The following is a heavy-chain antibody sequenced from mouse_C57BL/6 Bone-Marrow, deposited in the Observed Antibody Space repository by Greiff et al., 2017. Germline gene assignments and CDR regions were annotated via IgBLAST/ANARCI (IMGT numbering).Heavy chain of an antibody. V-gene: IGHV1-15*01. D-gene: IGHD3-3*01. CDR3: RRRGLGKRGNFDY. J-gene: IGHJ2*01. CDR2: IDPETGGT. Sequence: QVHVKQSGAELVRPGASVTLSCKASGYTFTDYEMHWVKQTPVHGLEWIGAIDPETGGTAYNQKFNGKAILTADKSSSTAYMERRSLTSEDSAVYYGRRRGLGKRGNFDYWGQGTTLTVSS. CDR1: GYTFTDYE.